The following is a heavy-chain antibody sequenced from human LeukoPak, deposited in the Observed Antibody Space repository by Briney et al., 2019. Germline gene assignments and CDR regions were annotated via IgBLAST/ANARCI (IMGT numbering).Heavy chain of an antibody. J-gene: IGHJ6*03. CDR2: MNPNSGNT. CDR3: ARAASSDYYYYTDV. Sequence: ASVKVSCKASGYTFTSYDINWVRQATGQGLEWMGWMNPNSGNTGYAQKFQGRVTITRNTSIGTTYMELSSLRPEDTAVYYCARAASSDYYYYTDVWGKGTTVTVSS. D-gene: IGHD3-22*01. CDR1: GYTFTSYD. V-gene: IGHV1-8*03.